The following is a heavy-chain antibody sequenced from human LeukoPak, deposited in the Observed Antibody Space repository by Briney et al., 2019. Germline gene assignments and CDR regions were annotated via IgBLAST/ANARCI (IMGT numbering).Heavy chain of an antibody. CDR1: GGSISSGDYY. D-gene: IGHD3-9*01. CDR2: IYYSGST. V-gene: IGHV4-30-4*01. CDR3: ARRGRYDICTTYFFDY. Sequence: SQTLSLTCTVSGGSISSGDYYWSWIRQPPGKGLEWIGYIYYSGSTYYNPSLKSRVTMSVDTSKNQFSLQLTSVTAADTAVYYCARRGRYDICTTYFFDYWGQGTLVTVSS. J-gene: IGHJ4*02.